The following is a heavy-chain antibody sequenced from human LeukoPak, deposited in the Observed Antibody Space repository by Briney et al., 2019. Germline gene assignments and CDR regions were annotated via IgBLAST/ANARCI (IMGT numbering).Heavy chain of an antibody. Sequence: SETLSLTCSVSADSIIGYYWSWIRQPPGKGLEWIGEINHSGSTNYNPSLKSRVTISVDTSKNQFSLKLSSVTAADAAVYYCARGRGYSYGYPSYYYYMDVWGKGTTVTVSS. J-gene: IGHJ6*03. CDR3: ARGRGYSYGYPSYYYYMDV. D-gene: IGHD5-18*01. CDR1: ADSIIGYY. V-gene: IGHV4-34*01. CDR2: INHSGST.